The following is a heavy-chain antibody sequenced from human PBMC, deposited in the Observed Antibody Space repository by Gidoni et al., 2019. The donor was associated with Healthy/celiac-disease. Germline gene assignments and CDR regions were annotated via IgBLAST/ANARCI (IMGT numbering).Heavy chain of an antibody. CDR3: AKSRGVSNYDILTGYSN. CDR1: GFTFRSYA. J-gene: IGHJ4*02. D-gene: IGHD3-9*01. Sequence: EVQLLESGGGLVQPGGSLRLSCAASGFTFRSYAMSWVRQAPGKGLEWVSVISGSGGSTYYADSVKGRFTISRDNSKNMLYLQMNSLRAEDTAVYYCAKSRGVSNYDILTGYSNWGQGTLVTVSS. V-gene: IGHV3-23*01. CDR2: ISGSGGST.